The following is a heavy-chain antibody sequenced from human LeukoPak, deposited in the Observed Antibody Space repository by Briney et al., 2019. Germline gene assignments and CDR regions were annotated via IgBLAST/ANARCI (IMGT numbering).Heavy chain of an antibody. Sequence: PSETLSLTCTVSGGSISSHYWSWIRQPPGKGLEWIGYMYYSGSTNYNPSLKSRVSISVDTAKNQFSLKLSSVPAADTAVYYCAGGYCSGGSCGLKPWGQGTLVTVSS. CDR2: MYYSGST. J-gene: IGHJ4*02. CDR3: AGGYCSGGSCGLKP. CDR1: GGSISSHY. D-gene: IGHD2-15*01. V-gene: IGHV4-59*08.